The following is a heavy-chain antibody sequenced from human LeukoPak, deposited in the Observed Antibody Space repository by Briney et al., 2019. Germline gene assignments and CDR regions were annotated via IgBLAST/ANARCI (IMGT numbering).Heavy chain of an antibody. J-gene: IGHJ4*02. CDR3: TTVGVATPKSDY. V-gene: IGHV3-15*01. CDR1: GFTFSDAW. D-gene: IGHD4-23*01. Sequence: KTGGSLRLSCATSGFTFSDAWLSWVRQIPRKGLEWVGRIKSKAGGGTADYGAPVKGRFTISRDDSNSTLHLQMNSLKTEDTAVYYCTTVGVATPKSDYWGQGTLVTVSS. CDR2: IKSKAGGGTA.